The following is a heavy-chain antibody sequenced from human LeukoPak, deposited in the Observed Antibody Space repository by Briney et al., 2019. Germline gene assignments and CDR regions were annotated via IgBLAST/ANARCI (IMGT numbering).Heavy chain of an antibody. CDR3: ARGYDYVWGSYRYDSAEYFQQ. CDR1: GFTFSSYA. Sequence: GSLRLSCAASGFTFSSYAMSWVRQPPGKGLEWIGEIHHSGSTNYNPSLKSRVSISVDTSKNQFSLKLTSVTAADTAVYYCARGYDYVWGSYRYDSAEYFQQWGQGTLVTVSS. V-gene: IGHV4-34*01. J-gene: IGHJ1*01. D-gene: IGHD3-16*02. CDR2: IHHSGST.